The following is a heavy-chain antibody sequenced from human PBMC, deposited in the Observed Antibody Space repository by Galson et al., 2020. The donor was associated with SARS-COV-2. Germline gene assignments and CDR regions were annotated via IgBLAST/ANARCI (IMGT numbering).Heavy chain of an antibody. CDR3: ARNGVKVLDLEY. D-gene: IGHD3-10*01. J-gene: IGHJ4*02. CDR2: ISYDGSVK. CDR1: GFIFSTSV. V-gene: IGHV3-30*03. Sequence: GESLKISCAASGFIFSTSVMHWVRQAPGKGLEWVALISYDGSVKKYVHSVKGRFTISRDNSKNTLYLQMNSLRAEDTAVYYCARNGVKVLDLEYWGQGTLVTVSS.